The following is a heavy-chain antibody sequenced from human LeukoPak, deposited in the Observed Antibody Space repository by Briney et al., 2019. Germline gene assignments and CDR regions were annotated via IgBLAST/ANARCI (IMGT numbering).Heavy chain of an antibody. CDR2: FGNRGISV. CDR1: GVTVSASY. V-gene: IGHV3-11*01. D-gene: IGHD3-22*01. Sequence: GGSLRLSCEVSGVTVSASYINWIRQAPGKGLEWVSYFGNRGISVYYADSVKGRFTISRDNAKNSLYLQMNSLRAEDTAVYYCARDLDSVTMIVVVPSGMDVWGQGTAVTVSS. CDR3: ARDLDSVTMIVVVPSGMDV. J-gene: IGHJ6*02.